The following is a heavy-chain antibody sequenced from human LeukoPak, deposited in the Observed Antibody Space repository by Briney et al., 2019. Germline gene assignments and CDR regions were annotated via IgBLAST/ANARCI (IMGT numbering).Heavy chain of an antibody. Sequence: GGSLRLSCAASRFTFSNFAMSWVRQAPGKGLEWVSSISSSSSYIYYADSVKGRFTISRDNAKNSLYLQMNSLRAEDTAVYYCARALSAAARGPDAFDIWGQGTMVTVSS. CDR1: RFTFSNFA. CDR3: ARALSAAARGPDAFDI. D-gene: IGHD6-13*01. CDR2: ISSSSSYI. J-gene: IGHJ3*02. V-gene: IGHV3-21*06.